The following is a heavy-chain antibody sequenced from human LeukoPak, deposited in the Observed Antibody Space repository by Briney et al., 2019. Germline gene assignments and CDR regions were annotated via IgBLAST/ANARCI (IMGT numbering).Heavy chain of an antibody. V-gene: IGHV3-21*06. CDR1: GFSFSTYS. J-gene: IGHJ4*02. CDR3: GRGGVPASVDF. D-gene: IGHD2-2*01. Sequence: GGSLRLSCAASGFSFSTYSMNWVRQAPGKGLEWVSSISRNSRYIYYADSMRGRFTISRDNAKNSLYLQMNSLKPEDTAVYYCGRGGVPASVDFWGQGTLLTVSS. CDR2: ISRNSRYI.